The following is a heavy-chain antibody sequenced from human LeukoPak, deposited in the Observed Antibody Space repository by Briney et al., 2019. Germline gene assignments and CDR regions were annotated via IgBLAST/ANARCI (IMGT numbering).Heavy chain of an antibody. D-gene: IGHD2-21*01. Sequence: SETLSLTCTVSGGSISSSSYYWGWIRQPPGKGLEWIGSIYYSGSTYYNPSPKSRVTISVDTSKNQFSLKLSSVTAADTAVYYCARREGPLFDYWGQGTLVTVSS. CDR1: GGSISSSSYY. V-gene: IGHV4-39*01. CDR2: IYYSGST. CDR3: ARREGPLFDY. J-gene: IGHJ4*02.